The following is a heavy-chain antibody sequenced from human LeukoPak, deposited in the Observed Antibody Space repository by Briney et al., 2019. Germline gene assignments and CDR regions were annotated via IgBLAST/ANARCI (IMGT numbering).Heavy chain of an antibody. V-gene: IGHV3-23*01. CDR1: GFTFSSYA. D-gene: IGHD2-2*02. CDR2: ISGSGGST. J-gene: IGHJ4*02. Sequence: PGGSLRLSCAASGFTFSSYAMSWVRQAPGKGLEWVSAISGSGGSTYYADSVKGRFTISRDNSKNTLYLQMNSLRAEGTAVYHCAKYRGGIYCSSTSCYKYFDYWGQGTLVTVSS. CDR3: AKYRGGIYCSSTSCYKYFDY.